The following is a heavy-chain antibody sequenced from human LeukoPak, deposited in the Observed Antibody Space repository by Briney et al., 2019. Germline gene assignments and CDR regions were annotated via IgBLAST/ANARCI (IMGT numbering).Heavy chain of an antibody. CDR1: GGSISSGGYY. V-gene: IGHV4-31*03. Sequence: MPSQTLSLTCTVSGGSISSGGYYWSWIRQHPGKGLEWIGYICYSGSTYYNPSLRSRVTISVDTSKNQLSLKLSSVTAADTAVYYCARDLGGIYFDYWGRGTLVTVSS. D-gene: IGHD1-26*01. CDR2: ICYSGST. J-gene: IGHJ4*02. CDR3: ARDLGGIYFDY.